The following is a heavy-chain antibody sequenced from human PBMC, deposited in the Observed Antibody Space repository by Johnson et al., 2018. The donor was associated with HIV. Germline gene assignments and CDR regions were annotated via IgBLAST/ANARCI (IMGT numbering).Heavy chain of an antibody. V-gene: IGHV3-30*14. CDR2: ISYDGTNT. D-gene: IGHD6-6*01. J-gene: IGHJ3*02. CDR3: ASGVTARAPLLI. Sequence: IHWVRQAPGKGLEWVAVISYDGTNTYYADSVRGRFTISRDNSRNTVSLQMIILRPKDTAMYYCASGVTARAPLLIWGQGTMVTVSS.